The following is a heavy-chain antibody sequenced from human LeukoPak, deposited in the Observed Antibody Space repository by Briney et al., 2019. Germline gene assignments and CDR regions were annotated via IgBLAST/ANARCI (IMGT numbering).Heavy chain of an antibody. V-gene: IGHV3-30*03. D-gene: IGHD1-1*01. CDR1: GFTFSSYG. CDR3: AREEPKWYNWNEGFNAFDI. CDR2: ISYDGSNK. Sequence: GGSLRLSCAASGFTFSSYGMHWVRQAPGKGLEWVAVISYDGSNKYYADSVKGRFTISRDNSKNTLYLQMNSLRAEDTAVYYCAREEPKWYNWNEGFNAFDIWGQGTMVTVSS. J-gene: IGHJ3*02.